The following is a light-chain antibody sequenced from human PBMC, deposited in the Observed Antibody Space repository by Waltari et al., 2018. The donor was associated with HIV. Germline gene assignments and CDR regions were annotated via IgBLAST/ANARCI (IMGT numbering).Light chain of an antibody. J-gene: IGLJ2*01. CDR1: SRDVATYKL. CDR2: EVS. CDR3: CSYVSNVI. V-gene: IGLV2-23*02. Sequence: QSALPQPASVSGSPGQSITISCTRTSRDVATYKLVSWYQQHPGKAPKLMIYEVSKRPSGVSDRFSGSKSGDTASLTISGLQAEDEADYYCCSYVSNVIFGGGTKLTVL.